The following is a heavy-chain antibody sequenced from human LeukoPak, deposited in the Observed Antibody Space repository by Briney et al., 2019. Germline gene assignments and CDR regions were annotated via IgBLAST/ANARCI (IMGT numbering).Heavy chain of an antibody. Sequence: GRSLRLSCAASGFTFSSYAMHWVRQAPGKGLEWVAVISYDGSNKYYADSVKGRFTISRDNSKNTLYLQMNSLRAEDTAVYYCARVNERYSSSSLDYWGQGTLVTVSS. CDR1: GFTFSSYA. CDR2: ISYDGSNK. V-gene: IGHV3-30*01. J-gene: IGHJ4*02. D-gene: IGHD6-6*01. CDR3: ARVNERYSSSSLDY.